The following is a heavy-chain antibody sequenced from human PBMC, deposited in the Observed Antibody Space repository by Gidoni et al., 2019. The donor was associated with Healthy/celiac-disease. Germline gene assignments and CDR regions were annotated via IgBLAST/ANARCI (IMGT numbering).Heavy chain of an antibody. V-gene: IGHV3-9*01. D-gene: IGHD2-2*01. Sequence: EVQLVESGGGLLQPGRSLSLSCAPSGFTFDDYALPWVRQAPGKGLEWVSGISWNSGSIGYADSVKGRFTISRDNAKNSLYLQMNSLRAEDTALYYCAKDIVPAATAGYYYYGMDVWGQGTTVTVSS. J-gene: IGHJ6*02. CDR2: ISWNSGSI. CDR1: GFTFDDYA. CDR3: AKDIVPAATAGYYYYGMDV.